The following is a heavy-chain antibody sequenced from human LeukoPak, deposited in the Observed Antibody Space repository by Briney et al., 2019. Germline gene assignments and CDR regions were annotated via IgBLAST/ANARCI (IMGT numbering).Heavy chain of an antibody. CDR3: AKARTYYDILTGYYY. CDR2: ISGSGGST. Sequence: GGSPRLSCAASGFTFSSYSMNWVRQAPGKGLEWVSAISGSGGSTYYADSVKGRFTISRDNSKNTLYLQMNSLRAEDTAVYYCAKARTYYDILTGYYYWGQGTLVTVSS. V-gene: IGHV3-23*01. D-gene: IGHD3-9*01. J-gene: IGHJ4*02. CDR1: GFTFSSYS.